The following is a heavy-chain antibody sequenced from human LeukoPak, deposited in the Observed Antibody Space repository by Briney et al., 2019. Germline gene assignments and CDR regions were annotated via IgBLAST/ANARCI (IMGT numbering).Heavy chain of an antibody. CDR3: ARLGDYSNYQGSDFDY. Sequence: KPSETLSLTCAVSGYSITSGYYWGWLRQPPGEGLEWIGNYYHSGYTYYNPSLKSRVTISIDTSTNQFSLKLSSVTAADTAVYYCARLGDYSNYQGSDFDYWGQGTLVTVSS. J-gene: IGHJ4*02. CDR2: YYHSGYT. V-gene: IGHV4-38-2*01. D-gene: IGHD4-11*01. CDR1: GYSITSGYY.